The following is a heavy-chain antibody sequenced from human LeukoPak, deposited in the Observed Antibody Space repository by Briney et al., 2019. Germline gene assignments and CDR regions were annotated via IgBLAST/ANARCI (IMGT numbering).Heavy chain of an antibody. Sequence: GGSLRLSCVTSGITFTGNWRWVRHAPGKALGWVSLMRSDGSSTSYADSVKGRFTISRDSAKNTLYFQMNSLRAEDAAVYYCARDGKSGSGSYFKPPQDWGQGTLVTVSS. D-gene: IGHD3-10*01. CDR2: MRSDGSST. CDR1: GITFTGNW. CDR3: ARDGKSGSGSYFKPPQD. J-gene: IGHJ4*02. V-gene: IGHV3-74*01.